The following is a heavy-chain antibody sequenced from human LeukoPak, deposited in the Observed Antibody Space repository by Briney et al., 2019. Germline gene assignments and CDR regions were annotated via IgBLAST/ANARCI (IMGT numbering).Heavy chain of an antibody. CDR1: GFTFSSYS. J-gene: IGHJ4*02. V-gene: IGHV3-48*04. Sequence: GGSLRLSCAASGFTFSSYSMNWVRQAPGKGLEWVSYISSSSSTIYYADSVKGRFTISRDNAKNSLYLQMNSLRAEDTAVYYCAKDRHQYYDFWSGPLNYWGQGTLVTVSS. CDR2: ISSSSSTI. D-gene: IGHD3-3*01. CDR3: AKDRHQYYDFWSGPLNY.